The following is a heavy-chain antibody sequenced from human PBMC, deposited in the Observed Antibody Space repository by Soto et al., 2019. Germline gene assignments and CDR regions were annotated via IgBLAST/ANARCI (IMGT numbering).Heavy chain of an antibody. CDR1: GFTFSDYY. CDR2: VSSSSSYT. V-gene: IGHV3-11*06. CDR3: ARAGGYRTSYWYFDL. D-gene: IGHD3-16*01. Sequence: PGGSLRLSCAASGFTFSDYYINWIRQAPGKGLEWVSYVSSSSSYTNYADSVKGRFTISRDNARNSLYLQMNSLRAEDTAVYYCARAGGYRTSYWYFDLWGRGTLVTVSS. J-gene: IGHJ2*01.